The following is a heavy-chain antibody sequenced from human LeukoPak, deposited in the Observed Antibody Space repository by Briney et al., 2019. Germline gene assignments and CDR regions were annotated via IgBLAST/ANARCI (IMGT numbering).Heavy chain of an antibody. V-gene: IGHV4-59*02. J-gene: IGHJ6*03. D-gene: IGHD6-19*01. CDR2: IYYTGST. CDR3: ASSIAVAGTGLDYYYYMDV. Sequence: SETLSLTCTISGGSVSDYYWSWIRQSPGKGLEWIGYIYYTGSTTYNPSLKSRVTISADTSKNQFSLKLSSVTAADTAVYYCASSIAVAGTGLDYYYYMDVWGKGTTVTISS. CDR1: GGSVSDYY.